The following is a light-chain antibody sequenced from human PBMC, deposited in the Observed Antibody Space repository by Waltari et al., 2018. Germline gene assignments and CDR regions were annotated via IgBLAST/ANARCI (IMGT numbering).Light chain of an antibody. Sequence: QSVLTQPPSVSAAPGQKVTISCSGSSSNIVNSHISWYQQLPGAPPKLLIYENNRRPAGLPAHFAGSQSGTSATLDITGLQAGGEGDYYCGSWDTSLNTGLFGGGTKLTVL. CDR3: GSWDTSLNTGL. V-gene: IGLV1-51*01. J-gene: IGLJ3*02. CDR2: ENN. CDR1: SSNIVNSH.